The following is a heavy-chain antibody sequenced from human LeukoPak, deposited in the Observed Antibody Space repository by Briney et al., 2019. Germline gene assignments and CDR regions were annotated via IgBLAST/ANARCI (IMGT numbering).Heavy chain of an antibody. CDR3: ARDGGAAVGFDY. CDR1: GFTFSSYA. Sequence: GGSPRLSCAASGFTFSSYAMHWVRQAPGKGLEWVAVISYDGSNKYYADSVKGRFTISRDNSKNTLYLQMNSLRAEDTAVYYCARDGGAAVGFDYWGQGTLVTVSS. CDR2: ISYDGSNK. V-gene: IGHV3-30*04. J-gene: IGHJ4*02. D-gene: IGHD6-13*01.